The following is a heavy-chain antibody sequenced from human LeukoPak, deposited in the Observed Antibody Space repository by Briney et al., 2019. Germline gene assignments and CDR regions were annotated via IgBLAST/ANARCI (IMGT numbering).Heavy chain of an antibody. CDR1: GFIFSVYA. V-gene: IGHV3-23*01. CDR3: AKGGQDFDFWRFDY. Sequence: SGGSLRLSCAASGFIFSVYAMSWVRQAAGKGLEGVSSISGSGGRTYYTHSVKGRFTISRENFKNTVYLEMNNLGAEDTALYYCAKGGQDFDFWRFDYWGQGNLAIVSS. D-gene: IGHD3-3*01. CDR2: ISGSGGRT. J-gene: IGHJ4*02.